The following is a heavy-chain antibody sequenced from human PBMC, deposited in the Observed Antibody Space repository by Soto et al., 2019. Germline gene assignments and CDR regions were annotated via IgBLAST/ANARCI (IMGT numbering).Heavy chain of an antibody. CDR3: ARGIATGQLDP. Sequence: QVQLVQSGAEVKKPGASVKISFKASGYTFTRYTMNWVCQAPGQRLEWMGWINPDNGNTKSSQKFQDRVIITRDTSASTAYMDLSSLRSEDTAVYYCARGIATGQLDPWGQGTLVTVSS. V-gene: IGHV1-3*01. J-gene: IGHJ5*02. CDR1: GYTFTRYT. CDR2: INPDNGNT. D-gene: IGHD2-15*01.